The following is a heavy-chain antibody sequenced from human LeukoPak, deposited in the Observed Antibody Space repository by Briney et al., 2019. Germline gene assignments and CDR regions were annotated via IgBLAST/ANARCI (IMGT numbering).Heavy chain of an antibody. J-gene: IGHJ4*02. Sequence: GSLRLSCEDSGFTFRGYEMNWVRQAPGKGLEGIAYLSSSGSAFSYADSVKGRFNIARDDATSSVCLGVSSLRGDDTGVYDCARSARLMKGVVEVTALDDWGQGTLVTVSS. CDR3: ARSARLMKGVVEVTALDD. D-gene: IGHD3-3*01. V-gene: IGHV3-48*03. CDR1: GFTFRGYE. CDR2: LSSSGSAF.